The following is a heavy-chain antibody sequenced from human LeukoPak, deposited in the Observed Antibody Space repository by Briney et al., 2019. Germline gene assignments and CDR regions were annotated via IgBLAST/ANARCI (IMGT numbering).Heavy chain of an antibody. J-gene: IGHJ4*02. CDR1: GYTFTIYY. V-gene: IGHV1-46*01. Sequence: GASVTVSFTASGYTFTIYYMHWVRQAPGQGLEWMGIINPSGGSTSYAQKFQGRVTMTRDTSTSTVYMELSSLRSEDTAVYYCAREFVLARTGYSYGYSYFDYWGQGTLVTVSS. D-gene: IGHD5-18*01. CDR2: INPSGGST. CDR3: AREFVLARTGYSYGYSYFDY.